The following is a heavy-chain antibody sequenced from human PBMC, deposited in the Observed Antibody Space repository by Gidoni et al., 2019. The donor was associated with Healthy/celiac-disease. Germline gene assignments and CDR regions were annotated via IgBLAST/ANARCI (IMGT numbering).Heavy chain of an antibody. J-gene: IGHJ4*02. CDR2: IYHSGST. V-gene: IGHV4-38-2*01. Sequence: QVQLQESGPGLVKPSETLSLTCAVSGYSISSGYYWGWIRQPPGKGLEWIGSIYHSGSTYYNPSLKSRVTISVDTSKNQFSLKLSSVTAADTAVYYCARAPRDYDFWSGSAYFDYWGQGTLVTVSS. CDR3: ARAPRDYDFWSGSAYFDY. CDR1: GYSISSGYY. D-gene: IGHD3-3*01.